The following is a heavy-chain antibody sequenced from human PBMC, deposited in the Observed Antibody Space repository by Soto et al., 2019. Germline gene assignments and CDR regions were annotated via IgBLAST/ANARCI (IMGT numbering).Heavy chain of an antibody. CDR3: ARVFSSGWFRRRHAFDI. Sequence: ASVKVSFKASGGTFSSYAINWVRQATGQGLEWMGWMNPNSGNTGYAQKFQGRVTMTRNTSISTAYMEPSSLRSEDTAVYYCARVFSSGWFRRRHAFDIWGQGTMVTVSS. D-gene: IGHD6-19*01. J-gene: IGHJ3*02. V-gene: IGHV1-8*02. CDR2: MNPNSGNT. CDR1: GGTFSSYA.